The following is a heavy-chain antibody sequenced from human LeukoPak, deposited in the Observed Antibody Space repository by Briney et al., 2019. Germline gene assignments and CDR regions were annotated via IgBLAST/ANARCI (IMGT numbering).Heavy chain of an antibody. CDR1: GYTFTSYG. CDR3: AREEGIVATAFDY. J-gene: IGHJ4*02. D-gene: IGHD5-12*01. CDR2: INPNSGGT. V-gene: IGHV1-2*02. Sequence: ASVKVSCKASGYTFTSYGISWVRQAPGQGLEWMGWINPNSGGTNYAQKFQGRVTMTRDTSISTAYMELSRLRSDDTAVYYCAREEGIVATAFDYWGQGTLVTVSS.